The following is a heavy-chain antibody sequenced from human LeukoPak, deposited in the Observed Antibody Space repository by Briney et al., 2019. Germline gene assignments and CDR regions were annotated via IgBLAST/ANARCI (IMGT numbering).Heavy chain of an antibody. CDR3: AGFYSSGSLSDY. J-gene: IGHJ4*02. V-gene: IGHV4-39*07. CDR2: IYYSGST. D-gene: IGHD6-19*01. Sequence: SETLSLTFTVSGGSISSSSYYWGWIRQPPGKGLEWIGSIYYSGSTYYNPSLKSRVTISVDTSKNQFSLKLSSVTAADTAVYYCAGFYSSGSLSDYWGQGTLVTVSS. CDR1: GGSISSSSYY.